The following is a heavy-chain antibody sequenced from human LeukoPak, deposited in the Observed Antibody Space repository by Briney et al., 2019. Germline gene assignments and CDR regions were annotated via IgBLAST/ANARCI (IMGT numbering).Heavy chain of an antibody. CDR3: ARVLYNWNEYYYYGMDV. J-gene: IGHJ6*02. CDR2: IYYSGST. D-gene: IGHD1-20*01. CDR1: GGSISSSSYY. Sequence: SETLSLTCTVSGGSISSSSYYWGWIRQPPGKGLEWIGYIYYSGSTNYNPSLKSRVTISVDTSKNQFSLKLSSVTAADTAVYYCARVLYNWNEYYYYGMDVWGQGTTVTVSS. V-gene: IGHV4-61*05.